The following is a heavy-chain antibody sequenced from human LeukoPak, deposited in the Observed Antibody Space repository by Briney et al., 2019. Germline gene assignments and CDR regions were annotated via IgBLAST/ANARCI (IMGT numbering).Heavy chain of an antibody. CDR2: INHSGST. Sequence: SETLSLTCAVYGGSFSGYYWSWIRQPPGKGLEWIGEINHSGSTNYNPSLKGRVTISVDTSKNQFSLKLSSVTAADTAVYYCATPGWGTDNWFDPWGQGTLVTVSS. J-gene: IGHJ5*02. CDR3: ATPGWGTDNWFDP. D-gene: IGHD3-16*01. CDR1: GGSFSGYY. V-gene: IGHV4-34*01.